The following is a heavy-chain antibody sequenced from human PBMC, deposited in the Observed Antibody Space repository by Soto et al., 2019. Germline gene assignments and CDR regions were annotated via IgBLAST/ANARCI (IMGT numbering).Heavy chain of an antibody. CDR3: AKGKAVYLYSGSPGYFDY. Sequence: GGSLRLSCAASGFTFSSYAMSWVRQAPGKGLEWVSAISGSGGSTYYADSVKGRFTISRDNSKNTLYLQMNSLRAEDTAVYYCAKGKAVYLYSGSPGYFDYWGQGTLVTVSS. CDR1: GFTFSSYA. J-gene: IGHJ4*02. CDR2: ISGSGGST. V-gene: IGHV3-23*01. D-gene: IGHD1-26*01.